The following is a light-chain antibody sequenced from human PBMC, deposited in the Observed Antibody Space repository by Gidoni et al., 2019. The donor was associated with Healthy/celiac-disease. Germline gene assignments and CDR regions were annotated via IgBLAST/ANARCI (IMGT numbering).Light chain of an antibody. V-gene: IGKV3-11*01. CDR2: DAS. CDR3: QQRSNWWT. Sequence: IVLTQSPATLTLSPGERATLSCRASQSVSSYLAWYQQKPGQAPRLLIHDASNRATGIPAMFSGSGSGTVFTLTISSLEPEDFAFYYCQQRSNWWTFGQGTKVEIK. CDR1: QSVSSY. J-gene: IGKJ1*01.